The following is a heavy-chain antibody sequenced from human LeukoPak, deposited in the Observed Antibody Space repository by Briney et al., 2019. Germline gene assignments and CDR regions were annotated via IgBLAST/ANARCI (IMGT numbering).Heavy chain of an antibody. J-gene: IGHJ6*03. CDR2: IYTSGST. CDR1: GGSISSGSYY. D-gene: IGHD6-19*01. CDR3: ARIAVTTFSYYYYMDV. V-gene: IGHV4-61*02. Sequence: PSQTLSLTCTVSGGSISSGSYYWSWIRQPAGKGLEWIGRIYTSGSTNYNSSLKSRVTISVDTSKNQFSLKLSSVTAADTAVYYCARIAVTTFSYYYYMDVWGKGTTVTVSS.